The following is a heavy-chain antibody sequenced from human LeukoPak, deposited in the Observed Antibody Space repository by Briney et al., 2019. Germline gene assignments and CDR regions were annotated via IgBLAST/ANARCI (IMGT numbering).Heavy chain of an antibody. D-gene: IGHD6-13*01. V-gene: IGHV3-30*02. J-gene: IGHJ4*02. CDR1: GFIFSSYG. Sequence: GGSLRLSCAASGFIFSSYGMHWVRQAPGKGLEWVAFIRYEGSKKYYADSVKGRFTISRDNSKNKLYLQMSSLRAGDTAVYYCAKDRRPNSYISRWLDYWGQGALVTVSS. CDR3: AKDRRPNSYISRWLDY. CDR2: IRYEGSKK.